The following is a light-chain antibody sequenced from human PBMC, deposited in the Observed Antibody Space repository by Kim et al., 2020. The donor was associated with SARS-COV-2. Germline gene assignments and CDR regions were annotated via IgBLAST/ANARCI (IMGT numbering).Light chain of an antibody. CDR1: NLRNYY. Sequence: SSELTQDPAVPVALGQTVRITCQGANLRNYYATWYQHTPGQAPVLAIYGRNSRPSGIPDRFSGSTAGNTASLTITGAQAEDEADYYCNSRDNSAKVIFGGGTQRTVL. V-gene: IGLV3-19*01. CDR3: NSRDNSAKVI. CDR2: GRN. J-gene: IGLJ2*01.